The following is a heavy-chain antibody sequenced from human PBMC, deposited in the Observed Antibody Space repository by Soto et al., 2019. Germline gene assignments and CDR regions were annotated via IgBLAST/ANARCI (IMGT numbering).Heavy chain of an antibody. V-gene: IGHV5-10-1*01. CDR3: ARISNWNDPPPIQDY. D-gene: IGHD1-20*01. J-gene: IGHJ4*02. CDR1: GYSFTSYW. CDR2: IDPSDSYT. Sequence: PGESLKISCKGSGYSFTSYWISWVRQMPGKGLEWMGRIDPSDSYTNYSPSFQGHVTISADKSISTAYLQWSSLKASDTAMYYCARISNWNDPPPIQDYWGQGTLVTVSS.